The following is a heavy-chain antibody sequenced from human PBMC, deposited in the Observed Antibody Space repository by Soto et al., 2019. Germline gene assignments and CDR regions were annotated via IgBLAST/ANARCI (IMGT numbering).Heavy chain of an antibody. CDR2: IIPILGIA. V-gene: IGHV1-69*04. J-gene: IGHJ4*02. D-gene: IGHD2-2*01. CDR1: GGTFKSYA. CDR3: ARVCSSTSCYGDY. Sequence: SVKVSCKASGGTFKSYAISWVRQAPGQGLEWMGRIIPILGIANYAQKFQGRVTITADKSTSTAYMELSSLRSEDTAVYYCARVCSSTSCYGDYWGQGTLVTVSS.